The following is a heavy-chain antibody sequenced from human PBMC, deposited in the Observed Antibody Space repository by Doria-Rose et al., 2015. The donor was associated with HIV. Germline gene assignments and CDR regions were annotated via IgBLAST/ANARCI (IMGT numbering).Heavy chain of an antibody. CDR2: INPSGDNT. J-gene: IGHJ4*02. V-gene: IGHV1-46*01. CDR3: ARDKDTSGDYPFDY. Sequence: GLEWMGIINPSGDNTSYAQKFQGRVTITADESTSTSYMELSSLRSEDSAVYYCARDKDTSGDYPFDYWGQGTLVTVPS. D-gene: IGHD3-22*01.